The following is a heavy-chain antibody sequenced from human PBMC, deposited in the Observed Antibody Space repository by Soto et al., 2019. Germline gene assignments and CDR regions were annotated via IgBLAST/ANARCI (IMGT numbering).Heavy chain of an antibody. J-gene: IGHJ4*02. D-gene: IGHD6-19*01. CDR1: GFTFGDYA. CDR2: ISWNSGSI. V-gene: IGHV3-9*01. Sequence: EVQLVESGGGLVQPGRSLRLSCAASGFTFGDYAMQWVRQAPGKGLEWVSAISWNSGSIDYADSVKGRFTISRDNAKNSLYLQMISLRAKDTALYYCAKSHTTSGWYVTTDYWGQGTRVTVSS. CDR3: AKSHTTSGWYVTTDY.